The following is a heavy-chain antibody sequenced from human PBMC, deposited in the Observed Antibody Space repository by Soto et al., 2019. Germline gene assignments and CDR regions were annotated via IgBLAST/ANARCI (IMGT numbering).Heavy chain of an antibody. D-gene: IGHD3-22*01. Sequence: KTSETLSLTCTVSGGSISSSSYYWGWIRQPPGKGLEWIGSIYYSGSTYYNPSLKSRVTISVDTSKNQFSLKLSSVTAADTAVYYCATPLYYYDSSGYYPPGGMDVWGQGTTVTVSS. CDR3: ATPLYYYDSSGYYPPGGMDV. J-gene: IGHJ6*02. CDR1: GGSISSSSYY. CDR2: IYYSGST. V-gene: IGHV4-39*01.